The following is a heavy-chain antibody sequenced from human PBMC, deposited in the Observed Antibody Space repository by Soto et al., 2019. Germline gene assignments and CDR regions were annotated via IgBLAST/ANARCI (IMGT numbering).Heavy chain of an antibody. D-gene: IGHD2-2*01. Sequence: ASVKVSCKASGYTFTSYDINWVRQATGQGLEWMGWMNPNSGNTGYAQKFQGRVTMTRNTSISTAYMELSSLRSEDTAVYYCARGDGNGYCSSTNCLFDPWGQGTLVTVSS. CDR1: GYTFTSYD. CDR2: MNPNSGNT. CDR3: ARGDGNGYCSSTNCLFDP. V-gene: IGHV1-8*02. J-gene: IGHJ5*02.